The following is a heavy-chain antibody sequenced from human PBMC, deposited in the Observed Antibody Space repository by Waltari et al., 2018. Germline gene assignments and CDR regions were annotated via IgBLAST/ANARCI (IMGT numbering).Heavy chain of an antibody. Sequence: QLQLQESGPGLVKPSETLSLTCTVSGGSISSSSYYWGWIRQPPGKGLEWIGSIYYSGSTYYNPSLKSRVTISVDTSKNQFSLKLSSVTAADTAVYYCARRSTTGMKYYFDYWGQGTLVTVSS. J-gene: IGHJ4*02. CDR3: ARRSTTGMKYYFDY. CDR1: GGSISSSSYY. V-gene: IGHV4-39*01. D-gene: IGHD5-12*01. CDR2: IYYSGST.